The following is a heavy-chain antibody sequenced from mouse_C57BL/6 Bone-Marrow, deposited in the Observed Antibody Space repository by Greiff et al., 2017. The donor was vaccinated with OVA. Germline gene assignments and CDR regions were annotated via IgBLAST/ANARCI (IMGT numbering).Heavy chain of an antibody. J-gene: IGHJ1*03. CDR2: IDPSDSET. CDR3: ARGRFYDGYLFWYFDV. CDR1: GYTFTSYW. Sequence: QVQLQQPGAELVRPGSSVKLSCKASGYTFTSYWMHWVKQRPIQGLEWIGNIDPSDSETHYNQKFKDKATLTVDKSSSTAYMQLSSLTSEDSAVYYCARGRFYDGYLFWYFDVWGTGTTVTVSS. V-gene: IGHV1-52*01. D-gene: IGHD2-3*01.